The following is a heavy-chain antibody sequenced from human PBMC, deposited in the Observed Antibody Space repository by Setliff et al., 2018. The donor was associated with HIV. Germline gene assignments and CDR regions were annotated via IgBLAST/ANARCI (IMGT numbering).Heavy chain of an antibody. CDR2: INTSGTT. V-gene: IGHV4-4*09. Sequence: LSLTCTVSGGSISSYYWSWIRQPPGKGLEWIGYINTSGTTNYNPSLKSRVTISVDTSKNQFSLKLSSVTAADTAVYFCARQTYYYDNSGHNWFDPWGQGTLVTAPQ. CDR3: ARQTYYYDNSGHNWFDP. D-gene: IGHD3-22*01. J-gene: IGHJ5*02. CDR1: GGSISSYY.